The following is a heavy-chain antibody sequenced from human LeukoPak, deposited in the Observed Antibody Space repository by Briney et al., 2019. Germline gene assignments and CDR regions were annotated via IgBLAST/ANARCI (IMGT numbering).Heavy chain of an antibody. V-gene: IGHV3-7*04. CDR1: GFTFSRYW. J-gene: IGHJ4*02. D-gene: IGHD3-22*01. CDR2: INEDGSEK. Sequence: PGGSLRLSCSASGFTFSRYWMSWVRQAPGKGLEWVANINEDGSEKYLVDSVKGRFTISRDNAKNSLYLQMESLRAEDTAVYYCARGEYYYDGGYWGQGTLVTVSS. CDR3: ARGEYYYDGGY.